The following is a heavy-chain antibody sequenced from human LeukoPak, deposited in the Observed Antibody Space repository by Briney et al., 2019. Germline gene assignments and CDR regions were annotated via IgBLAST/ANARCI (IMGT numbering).Heavy chain of an antibody. J-gene: IGHJ4*02. D-gene: IGHD1-26*01. CDR2: ISDDGVNV. CDR1: GFTFSSYT. Sequence: HAGGSLRLSCAASGFTFSSYTMHWVRQAPGKGLEWVAAISDDGVNVYHSDSAKGRLTISRDNSNNTLYLQMNSLRTEDTAVYFCAKQSNNHYYQKASDYWGQGTLVTVSS. CDR3: AKQSNNHYYQKASDY. V-gene: IGHV3-30-3*01.